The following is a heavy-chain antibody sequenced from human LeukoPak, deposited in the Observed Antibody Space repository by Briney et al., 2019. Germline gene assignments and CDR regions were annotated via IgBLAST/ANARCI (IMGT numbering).Heavy chain of an antibody. D-gene: IGHD3-22*01. Sequence: GESLKISCKGSGYSFTNYWIGWVRQMPGKGLEWVGGIYPGNSDTRNGPSFQGQVTISADKSITTAYLQWISLKASDTAMYYCARGSSFFAHYDRSGYYSAFHIWGQGTMVTVSS. CDR2: IYPGNSDT. V-gene: IGHV5-51*01. J-gene: IGHJ3*02. CDR3: ARGSSFFAHYDRSGYYSAFHI. CDR1: GYSFTNYW.